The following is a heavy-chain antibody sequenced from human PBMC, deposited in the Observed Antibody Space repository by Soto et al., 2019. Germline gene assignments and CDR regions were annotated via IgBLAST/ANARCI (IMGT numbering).Heavy chain of an antibody. J-gene: IGHJ3*02. D-gene: IGHD5-12*01. CDR1: GYTFTSYG. V-gene: IGHV1-18*01. CDR2: ISAYNGNT. Sequence: QVQLVQSGAEVKKPGASVKVSCKASGYTFTSYGISWVRQAPGQGLEWMGWISAYNGNTNYAQKLQGRVTMTTDTSRSTGYMELRSLRADDTAVYYCAIDGYNAIGRYAFDIWGQGTMVTVSS. CDR3: AIDGYNAIGRYAFDI.